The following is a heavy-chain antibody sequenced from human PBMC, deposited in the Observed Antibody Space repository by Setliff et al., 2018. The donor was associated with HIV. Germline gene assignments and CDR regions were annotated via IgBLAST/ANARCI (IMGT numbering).Heavy chain of an antibody. D-gene: IGHD4-17*01. V-gene: IGHV3-21*01. CDR1: EFTFSRYS. Sequence: PGESLKISCAASEFTFSRYSMSWVRQAPGKGLEWVSSISSTGRYIYYADALGGRFTISRDNARNSLYLHIIGLGAEDTATYYCVRDAYGNSYFDYWGQGALVTVSS. J-gene: IGHJ4*02. CDR3: VRDAYGNSYFDY. CDR2: ISSTGRYI.